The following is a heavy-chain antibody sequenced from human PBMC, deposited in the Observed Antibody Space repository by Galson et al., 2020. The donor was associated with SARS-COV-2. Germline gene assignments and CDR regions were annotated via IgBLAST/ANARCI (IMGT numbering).Heavy chain of an antibody. D-gene: IGHD3-10*01. Sequence: GESLKISCAASGFTFSSYSMNWVRQAPGKGLEWVSSISSSSSYIYYADSVKGRFTISRDNAKNSLYLQMNSLRAEDTAVYYCARAPMVRGATYRYGMDVWGQGTTVTVSS. CDR3: ARAPMVRGATYRYGMDV. CDR2: ISSSSSYI. V-gene: IGHV3-21*01. CDR1: GFTFSSYS. J-gene: IGHJ6*02.